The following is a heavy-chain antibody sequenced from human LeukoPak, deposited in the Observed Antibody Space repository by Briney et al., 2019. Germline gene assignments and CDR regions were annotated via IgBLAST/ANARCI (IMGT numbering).Heavy chain of an antibody. D-gene: IGHD6-19*01. CDR2: FDPEDGET. CDR1: GYTLTELS. V-gene: IGHV1-24*01. Sequence: GASVKVSCKVSGYTLTELSMHWVRQAPGKGLEWMGGFDPEDGETIYAQKFQGRVTMTEDTSTDTAYMELSSLRSEDTAVYYCATDQGAVAGYNWFDPWGQGTLVTVSS. CDR3: ATDQGAVAGYNWFDP. J-gene: IGHJ5*02.